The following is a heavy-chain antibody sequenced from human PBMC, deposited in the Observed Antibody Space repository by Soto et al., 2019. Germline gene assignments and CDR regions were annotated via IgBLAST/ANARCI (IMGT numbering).Heavy chain of an antibody. CDR3: ASASHYGSRSYYNGPDDAFDI. Sequence: QVQLVQSGAEVKKPGSSVKVSCKACGGTFSSYAISWVRQAPGQGLEWMGGIIPIFGTANYAQKFQGRVTITADESTSTAYMELSSLRSEDTAVYYCASASHYGSRSYYNGPDDAFDIWGQGTMVTVSS. V-gene: IGHV1-69*01. CDR2: IIPIFGTA. CDR1: GGTFSSYA. D-gene: IGHD3-10*01. J-gene: IGHJ3*02.